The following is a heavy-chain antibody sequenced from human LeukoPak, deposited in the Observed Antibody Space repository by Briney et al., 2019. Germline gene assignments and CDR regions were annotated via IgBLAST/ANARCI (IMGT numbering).Heavy chain of an antibody. Sequence: SETLSLTCTVSGSSISSYYWSWIRQPPGKGLECIGYIYYSGSTNYNPSLKSRVTISVDTSKNQFSLKLSSVTAADTAVYYCARADYDILTGTCTEFDPWGQGTLVTVSS. CDR3: ARADYDILTGTCTEFDP. CDR1: GSSISSYY. CDR2: IYYSGST. J-gene: IGHJ5*02. D-gene: IGHD3-9*01. V-gene: IGHV4-59*01.